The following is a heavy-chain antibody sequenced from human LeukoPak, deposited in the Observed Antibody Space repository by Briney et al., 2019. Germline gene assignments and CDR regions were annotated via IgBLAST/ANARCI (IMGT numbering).Heavy chain of an antibody. CDR3: ARDPLLFFKQTTAYDMDV. J-gene: IGHJ6*04. Sequence: PGESLRLSCAASGFSFTSYTMNWVRKAPGKGLEWVSSISGSSTYTHYADSVKGRFTISRDNAKNSLYLQMNSLRAEDTAVYYCARDPLLFFKQTTAYDMDVWGKGTTVTVSS. V-gene: IGHV3-21*06. D-gene: IGHD1-1*01. CDR1: GFSFTSYT. CDR2: ISGSSTYT.